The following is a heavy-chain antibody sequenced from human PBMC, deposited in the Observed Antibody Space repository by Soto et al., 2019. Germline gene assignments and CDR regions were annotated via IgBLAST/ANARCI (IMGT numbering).Heavy chain of an antibody. CDR3: AKDPYTYGRRGDY. V-gene: IGHV3-30*18. CDR1: GFTFSNYG. J-gene: IGHJ4*02. D-gene: IGHD5-18*01. Sequence: QVQLVESGGGVVQPGRSLRLSCAASGFTFSNYGMHWVRQAPGKGLEWVAVISYDGSNKYYADSVKGRFTISRDNSKKTRYLQMSSLRPEETAVYYCAKDPYTYGRRGDYWGQGTLVTVSS. CDR2: ISYDGSNK.